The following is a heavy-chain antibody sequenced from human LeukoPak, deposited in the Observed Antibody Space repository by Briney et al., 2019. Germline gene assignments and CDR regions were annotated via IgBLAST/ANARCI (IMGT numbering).Heavy chain of an antibody. J-gene: IGHJ4*02. V-gene: IGHV4-39*01. CDR3: ARQSRDSYDSSGYYYY. CDR2: IYYSGST. Sequence: SETLSLTCTVSGGSISSYYWGWIRQPPGKGLEWIGSIYYSGSTYYNPSLKSRVTISVDTSKNQFSLKLNSVTAADTAVYYCARQSRDSYDSSGYYYYWGQGTLVTVSS. CDR1: GGSISSYY. D-gene: IGHD3-22*01.